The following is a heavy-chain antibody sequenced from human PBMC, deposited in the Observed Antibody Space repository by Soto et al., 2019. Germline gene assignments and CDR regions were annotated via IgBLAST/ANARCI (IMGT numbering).Heavy chain of an antibody. Sequence: EVQLLESGGTLVQPGGSLRLSCAASGFTFSTYAMNWVRQAPGKGLEWVSYISGSSGGSTYYADSVKGRFTISRDNSKNTLFLQMNSLRDEDTAGYYCAKVSQVPGGLRSLFWGQGSLVTVSS. CDR1: GFTFSTYA. V-gene: IGHV3-23*01. CDR2: ISGSSGGST. CDR3: AKVSQVPGGLRSLF. J-gene: IGHJ4*02. D-gene: IGHD3-16*01.